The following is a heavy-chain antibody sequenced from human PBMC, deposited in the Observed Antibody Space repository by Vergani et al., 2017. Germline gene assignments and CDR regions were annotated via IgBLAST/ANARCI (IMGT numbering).Heavy chain of an antibody. D-gene: IGHD3-10*01. CDR1: GYIFSNFW. V-gene: IGHV5-51*01. J-gene: IGHJ3*01. CDR3: ASGGHGSENGGALQL. Sequence: EKQLVQSGSETTKPGESLKISCQAFGYIFSNFWIGWVRPRPGRGLEWMGIIYPGDSEVKSNPTFRGQVIFSVDTSVNTAYLQWRSLQASDTATYFCASGGHGSENGGALQLWGQGTNITVSS. CDR2: IYPGDSEV.